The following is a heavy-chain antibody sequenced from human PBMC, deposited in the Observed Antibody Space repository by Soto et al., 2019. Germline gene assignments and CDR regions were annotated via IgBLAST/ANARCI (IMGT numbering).Heavy chain of an antibody. V-gene: IGHV4-59*01. D-gene: IGHD6-19*01. CDR3: ARSVAVPGAHIDY. J-gene: IGHJ4*02. CDR1: PGSLSGSC. CDR2: VYYTGST. Sequence: SETLSLTYSVSPGSLSGSCWSWIRQSPGKGLEWLGYVYYTGSTNYSPSLRSRVSISVDTSKNEFSLRLSSVTAADTAVYFCARSVAVPGAHIDYWGQGTQVTVSS.